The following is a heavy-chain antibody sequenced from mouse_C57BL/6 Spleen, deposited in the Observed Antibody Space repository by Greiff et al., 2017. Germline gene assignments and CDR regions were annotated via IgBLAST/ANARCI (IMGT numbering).Heavy chain of an antibody. D-gene: IGHD1-1*01. V-gene: IGHV1-64*01. J-gene: IGHJ2*01. Sequence: QVQLQQPGAELVKPGASVKLSCKASGYTFTSYWMHWVKQRPGQGLEWIGMIHPNSGSTNYNEKFKSKTTLTVDKSSSPAYMQLSSLTSEDSAVYYCASPSGGSSSPRYWGQGTTLTVSS. CDR3: ASPSGGSSSPRY. CDR2: IHPNSGST. CDR1: GYTFTSYW.